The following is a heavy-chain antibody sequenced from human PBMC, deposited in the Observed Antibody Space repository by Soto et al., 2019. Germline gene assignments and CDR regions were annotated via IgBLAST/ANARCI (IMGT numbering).Heavy chain of an antibody. V-gene: IGHV1-69*06. J-gene: IGHJ3*02. CDR3: ARDRPPYRSSWPRWAFDI. CDR2: IIPIFGTA. D-gene: IGHD6-13*01. CDR1: GGTFSSYA. Sequence: ASVKVSCKASGGTFSSYAISWVRQAPGQGLEWMGGIIPIFGTANYAQKFQGRVTITADKSTSTAYMELSSLRSEDTAVYYCARDRPPYRSSWPRWAFDIWGQGKMVTVSS.